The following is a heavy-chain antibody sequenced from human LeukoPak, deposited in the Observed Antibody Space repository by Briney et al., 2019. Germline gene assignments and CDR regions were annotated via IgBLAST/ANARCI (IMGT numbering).Heavy chain of an antibody. Sequence: WIRQPPGKGLEWVGRIKGKSEGGATDYAAFVKGRFSISREDSKNTLYLQMNSLKTEDTAVYYCTTEVIYWGQGTLVTVSS. CDR3: TTEVIY. J-gene: IGHJ4*02. V-gene: IGHV3-15*01. CDR2: IKGKSEGGAT.